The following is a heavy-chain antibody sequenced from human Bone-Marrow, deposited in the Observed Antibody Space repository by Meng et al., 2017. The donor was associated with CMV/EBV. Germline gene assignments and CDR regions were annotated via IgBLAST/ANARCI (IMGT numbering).Heavy chain of an antibody. D-gene: IGHD3-16*01. V-gene: IGHV1-18*01. CDR1: GYTFTSYG. CDR3: ARVPLRWGSFPLD. Sequence: VNKPGRSVKVSCKAFGYTFTSYGISWVRQAPGQGLEWMGWISAYNGNTNYAQKLQGRVTMTTDTSTSTAYMELRSLRSDDTAVYYCARVPLRWGSFPLDWGQGTLVTVSS. CDR2: ISAYNGNT. J-gene: IGHJ4*02.